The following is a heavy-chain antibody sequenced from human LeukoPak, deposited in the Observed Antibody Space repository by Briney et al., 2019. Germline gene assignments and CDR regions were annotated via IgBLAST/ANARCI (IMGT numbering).Heavy chain of an antibody. Sequence: GGALRLSCAASGFTFRNYWMSWVRQAPGKGLEWVANIKEDGSEQYNVDSVRGRFTISRDNGKNSLFLHMNSLRAEATAMYHCTVIAAIRADAFDIWGQGTMVTVSS. CDR1: GFTFRNYW. CDR2: IKEDGSEQ. D-gene: IGHD2-15*01. V-gene: IGHV3-7*01. J-gene: IGHJ3*02. CDR3: TVIAAIRADAFDI.